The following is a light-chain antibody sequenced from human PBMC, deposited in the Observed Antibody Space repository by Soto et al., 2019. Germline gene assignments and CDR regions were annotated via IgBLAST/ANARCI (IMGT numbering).Light chain of an antibody. CDR2: GHN. CDR3: AAWDDSLNGRV. V-gene: IGLV1-40*01. Sequence: QSVLTQPPSVSGAPGQRVTISCTGSTTNIGAGYEVHWYQQRPGTAPKLLVSGHNIRPSGVPDRFYGSKSGTSASLAITGLQAEDEADYYCAAWDDSLNGRVFGTGTKLTVL. J-gene: IGLJ1*01. CDR1: TTNIGAGYE.